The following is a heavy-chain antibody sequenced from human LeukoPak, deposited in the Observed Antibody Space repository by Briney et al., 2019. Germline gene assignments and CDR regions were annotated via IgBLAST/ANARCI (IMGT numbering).Heavy chain of an antibody. CDR1: GYTFTGYY. J-gene: IGHJ3*02. CDR3: ARVKGYDSSGYTATFDI. D-gene: IGHD3-22*01. CDR2: INPNSGGT. Sequence: AASVKVSCKASGYTFTGYYMHWVRQAPGQGLEWMGWINPNSGGTNYVQKFQGRVTMTRDTSISTAYMELSRLRSDDTAVYYCARVKGYDSSGYTATFDIWGQGTMVTVSS. V-gene: IGHV1-2*02.